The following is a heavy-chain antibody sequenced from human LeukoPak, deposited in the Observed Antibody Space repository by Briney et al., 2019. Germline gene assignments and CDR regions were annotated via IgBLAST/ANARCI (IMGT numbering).Heavy chain of an antibody. J-gene: IGHJ3*02. V-gene: IGHV3-30*18. D-gene: IGHD6-13*01. CDR3: AKDHSRSSWPYDAFDI. Sequence: GGSLRLSCAASGFTFSSYGMHWVRQAPGKGLEWVAVISYDGSNKYYADSVKGRFTISRDNSKNTLYLQMNSLRAEDTAVYYCAKDHSRSSWPYDAFDIWGQGTLVTVSS. CDR1: GFTFSSYG. CDR2: ISYDGSNK.